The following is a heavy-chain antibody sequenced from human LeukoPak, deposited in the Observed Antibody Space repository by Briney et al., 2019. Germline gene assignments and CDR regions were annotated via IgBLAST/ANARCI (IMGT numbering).Heavy chain of an antibody. J-gene: IGHJ4*02. D-gene: IGHD2-2*01. CDR2: ISGSGGST. CDR3: AKQIGYCSSTSCYDLLSFDY. Sequence: GGSLRLSCAASGFTFSSYAISWVRQAPGKGLEWVSAISGSGGSTYYADSVKGRFTISRDNSKNTLYLQMNSLRAEDTAVYYCAKQIGYCSSTSCYDLLSFDYWGRGTLVTVSS. V-gene: IGHV3-23*01. CDR1: GFTFSSYA.